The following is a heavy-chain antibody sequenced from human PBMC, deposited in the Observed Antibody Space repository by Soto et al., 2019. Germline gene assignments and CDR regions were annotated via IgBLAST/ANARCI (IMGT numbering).Heavy chain of an antibody. Sequence: ASVKVSCKASGGTFSSYAISWVRQAPGQGLEWMGWISAYNGNTNYAQKLQGRVTMTTDISTSTAYMELRSLRSDDTAVYYCASLSRYCSGGSCSIWGQGTLVTVSS. CDR3: ASLSRYCSGGSCSI. J-gene: IGHJ4*02. CDR2: ISAYNGNT. CDR1: GGTFSSYA. V-gene: IGHV1-18*01. D-gene: IGHD2-15*01.